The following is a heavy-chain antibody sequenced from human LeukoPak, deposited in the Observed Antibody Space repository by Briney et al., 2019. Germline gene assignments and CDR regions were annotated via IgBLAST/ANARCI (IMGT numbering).Heavy chain of an antibody. CDR3: AKMAVLTGYYTLDY. CDR2: TSFDGSNK. V-gene: IGHV3-30-3*02. Sequence: GRSLRHSCAASGFSFSTYAMHWVRQAPGKGLEWVALTSFDGSNKYYAASVKGRFTISRDNSKNTLYLQMNSPRAEDTAVYYCAKMAVLTGYYTLDYWGQGTLVTVSS. CDR1: GFSFSTYA. J-gene: IGHJ4*02. D-gene: IGHD3-9*01.